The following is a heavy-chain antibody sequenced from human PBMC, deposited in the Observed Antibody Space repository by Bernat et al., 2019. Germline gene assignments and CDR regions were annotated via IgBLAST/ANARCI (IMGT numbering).Heavy chain of an antibody. V-gene: IGHV1-69*04. J-gene: IGHJ4*02. CDR1: GGTFSSYA. D-gene: IGHD4-23*01. CDR2: VIPILDIT. Sequence: QVQLVQSGAEVKKPGSSVKVSCKASGGTFSSYAINWVRQAPGQGLEWMGRVIPILDITNYAQKFPGRVTNTADTPTSPAYMQLSSLTSEYTAAYYCAGRRTAVTGYLDYWGQGTLVTVSS. CDR3: AGRRTAVTGYLDY.